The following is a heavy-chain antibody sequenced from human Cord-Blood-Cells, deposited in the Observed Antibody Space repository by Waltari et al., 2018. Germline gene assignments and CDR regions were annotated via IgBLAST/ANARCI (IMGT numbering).Heavy chain of an antibody. CDR1: GGTCSCYA. D-gene: IGHD2-8*01. J-gene: IGHJ5*02. CDR3: ARGDANWFDP. Sequence: QVQLVQSGAAVKQPGSSVKVSCKASGGTCSCYAISWVRQAPGQGLEWMGRIIPILGIANYAQKFQGRVTITADKSTSTAYMELSSLRSEDTAVYYCARGDANWFDPWGQGTLVTVSS. V-gene: IGHV1-69*09. CDR2: IIPILGIA.